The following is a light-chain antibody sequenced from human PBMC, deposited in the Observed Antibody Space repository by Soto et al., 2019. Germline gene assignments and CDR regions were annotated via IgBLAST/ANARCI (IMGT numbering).Light chain of an antibody. CDR1: SSDVGGYNY. Sequence: QCALTHPASVSGSPGQSLTISCTGTSSDVGGYNYVSWYQQHPGKAPKLMIYDVSNRPSGVSNRFSGSKSGNTASLTISGLQAEDEADYYCSSYTSSSTLLVFGGGTKVTVL. CDR3: SSYTSSSTLLV. CDR2: DVS. V-gene: IGLV2-14*01. J-gene: IGLJ2*01.